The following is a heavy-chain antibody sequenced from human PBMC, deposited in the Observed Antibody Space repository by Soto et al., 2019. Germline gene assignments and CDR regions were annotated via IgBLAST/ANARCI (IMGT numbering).Heavy chain of an antibody. D-gene: IGHD5-12*01. Sequence: QVQLVQSGAEVKKPGSSVKVSCKASGGTFSSYAISWVRQAPGQGLEWMGGIIPIFGTANYAQKIQGRVTITADESTSTAYMELSSLRSEDTAVYYCARDAGRDGYNLGVLVDWGQGTLVTVSS. CDR3: ARDAGRDGYNLGVLVD. CDR2: IIPIFGTA. CDR1: GGTFSSYA. J-gene: IGHJ4*02. V-gene: IGHV1-69*01.